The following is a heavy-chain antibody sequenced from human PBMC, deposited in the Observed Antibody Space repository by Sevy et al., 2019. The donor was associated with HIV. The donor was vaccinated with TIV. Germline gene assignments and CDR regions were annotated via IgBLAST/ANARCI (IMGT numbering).Heavy chain of an antibody. Sequence: GGSLRLSCAASGFTFSSYSMNWVRQAPGKGLEWVSSISSSSSYIYYADSVKGRFTISRENAKNSLYLQMNSLRAEDTAVYYCASAPYYDFWSGYHYYFDYWGQGTLVTVSS. CDR3: ASAPYYDFWSGYHYYFDY. CDR1: GFTFSSYS. V-gene: IGHV3-21*01. J-gene: IGHJ4*02. CDR2: ISSSSSYI. D-gene: IGHD3-3*01.